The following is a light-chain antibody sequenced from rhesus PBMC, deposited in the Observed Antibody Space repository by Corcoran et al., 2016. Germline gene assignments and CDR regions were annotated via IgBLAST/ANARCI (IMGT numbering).Light chain of an antibody. J-gene: IGKJ4*01. Sequence: DIQMTQSPSSLSASVGDRVTITCRASQGISSYLNWFQQKPGKAPKLLIYAASSLESGVPSRFSGSGSGTVCKLTISSLQPEYFAVYYCLQPNSYPLTFGGGTKVELK. CDR2: AAS. V-gene: IGKV1S19*01. CDR1: QGISSY. CDR3: LQPNSYPLT.